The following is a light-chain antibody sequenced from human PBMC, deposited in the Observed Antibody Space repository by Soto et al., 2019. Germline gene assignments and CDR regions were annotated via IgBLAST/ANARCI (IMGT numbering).Light chain of an antibody. V-gene: IGKV3-15*01. CDR1: QYVSSN. Sequence: EIVLTQSPATLSVSPGERATLSCRASQYVSSNLAWYQQKPGQAPRLLIYGASTRATGIPARFSGSGSGTESTLTISSLQSEDFAVYYCQQYNNWPPLTFGGGTKVEIK. J-gene: IGKJ4*01. CDR2: GAS. CDR3: QQYNNWPPLT.